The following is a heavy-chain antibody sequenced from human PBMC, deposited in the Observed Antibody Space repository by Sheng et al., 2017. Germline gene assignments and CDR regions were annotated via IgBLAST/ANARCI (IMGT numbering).Heavy chain of an antibody. CDR1: GFTFIDSY. CDR3: TKDHLERTAY. D-gene: IGHD2-21*02. CDR2: ISHSGSTT. J-gene: IGHJ4*01. Sequence: QELLVESGGGLVKPGGSLRLSCAASGFTFIDSYMTWIRQAPGKGLEWISYISHSGSTTYYADSVKGRFSISRDNARNTLYLHMSRLTAGDTAVYYCTKDHLERTAYWGHGTLVTVSS. V-gene: IGHV3-11*04.